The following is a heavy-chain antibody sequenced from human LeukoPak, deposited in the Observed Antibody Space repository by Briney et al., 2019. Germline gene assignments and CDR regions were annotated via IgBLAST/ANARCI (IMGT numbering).Heavy chain of an antibody. D-gene: IGHD3-9*01. CDR1: GGSTSSSSYY. CDR2: IYYSGST. CDR3: ARLRSYYDILTGYTYYFDY. Sequence: PSETLSLTCTVSGGSTSSSSYYWGWIRQPPGKGLEWIGSIYYSGSTYYNPSLKSRVTISVDTSKNQFSLKLSSVTAADTAVYYCARLRSYYDILTGYTYYFDYWGQGTLVTVSS. V-gene: IGHV4-39*01. J-gene: IGHJ4*02.